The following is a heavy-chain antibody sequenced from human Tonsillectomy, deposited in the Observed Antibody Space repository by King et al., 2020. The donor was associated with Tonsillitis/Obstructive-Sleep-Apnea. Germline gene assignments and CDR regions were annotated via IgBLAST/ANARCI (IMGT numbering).Heavy chain of an antibody. CDR1: GYTFTNYW. Sequence: VQLVQSGAEVKKPGESLKISCKGSGYTFTNYWIGWVRQMPGKGLEWMGIIYPGDSDTIYSPSFEGQVTISADKSISTAYLQWSRLKASDTAMYYCASLVVVTAVHDGVAFDIWGQGTMVTVSS. CDR3: ASLVVVTAVHDGVAFDI. CDR2: IYPGDSDT. V-gene: IGHV5-51*01. J-gene: IGHJ3*02. D-gene: IGHD2-21*02.